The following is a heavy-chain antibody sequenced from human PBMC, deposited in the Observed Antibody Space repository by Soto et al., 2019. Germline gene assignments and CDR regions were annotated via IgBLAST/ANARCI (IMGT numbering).Heavy chain of an antibody. V-gene: IGHV1-18*01. D-gene: IGHD3-22*01. J-gene: IGHJ6*02. Sequence: QVHLVQSGAEVKKPGASVNVSCKTSGYTFTRNGISWVRQAPGQGLEWMGWISPNSGNTKYAQKLQSRVSMTTDTSTGTAYMELRSLRSDDTAVYYCVKDRDSNSWPSRDVWGPGTTVTVSS. CDR1: GYTFTRNG. CDR2: ISPNSGNT. CDR3: VKDRDSNSWPSRDV.